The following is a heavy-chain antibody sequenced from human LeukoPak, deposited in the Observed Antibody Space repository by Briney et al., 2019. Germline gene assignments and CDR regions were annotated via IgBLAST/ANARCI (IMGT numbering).Heavy chain of an antibody. J-gene: IGHJ3*02. CDR3: VKDWGVLPDYTADGFDI. D-gene: IGHD3-10*01. CDR1: GFAFSNYG. V-gene: IGHV3-30*02. Sequence: PGGSLRPSCVASGFAFSNYGMHWVRQAPGKGLEWVAFIRHVGSNEYYADSVRGRFAISRDNSQNTLHLQMNILRVEDTAVYYCVKDWGVLPDYTADGFDIWGPGTMVTVSS. CDR2: IRHVGSNE.